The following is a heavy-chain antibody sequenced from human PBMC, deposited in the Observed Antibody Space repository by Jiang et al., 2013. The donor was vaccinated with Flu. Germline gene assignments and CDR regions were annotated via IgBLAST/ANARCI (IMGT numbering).Heavy chain of an antibody. J-gene: IGHJ4*02. Sequence: LLKPSETLSLTCAVYGGSFSGYYWSWIRQPPGKGLEWIGEINHSGSTNYNPSLKSRVTISVDTSKRQFSLTLDSVTAADTAVYYCARDWGSDYYFDSWGQGTLVFVSS. CDR3: ARDWGSDYYFDS. D-gene: IGHD7-27*01. CDR1: GGSFSGYY. V-gene: IGHV4-34*01. CDR2: INHSGST.